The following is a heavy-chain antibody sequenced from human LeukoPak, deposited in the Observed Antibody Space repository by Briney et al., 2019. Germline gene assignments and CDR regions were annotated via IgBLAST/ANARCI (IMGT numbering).Heavy chain of an antibody. CDR3: ARHDYYGSGSFYYMDV. CDR2: INHSGST. D-gene: IGHD3-10*01. V-gene: IGHV4-34*01. J-gene: IGHJ6*03. Sequence: PSDTLSLTCAVYGGSFSGYYWSWIRQPPGKGLEWIGEINHSGSTNYNPSLKSRVTISVDTSKNQFSLKLSSVTAADTAVYYCARHDYYGSGSFYYMDVWGKGTTVTVSS. CDR1: GGSFSGYY.